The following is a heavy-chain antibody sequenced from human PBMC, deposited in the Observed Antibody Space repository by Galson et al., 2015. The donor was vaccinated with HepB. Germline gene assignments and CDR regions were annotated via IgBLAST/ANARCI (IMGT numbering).Heavy chain of an antibody. CDR2: ISSSSSYT. Sequence: SLRLSCAASGFTFSDYYMSWIRQAPGKGLEWVSYISSSSSYTNYADSVKGRFTISRDNAKNSLYLQMNSLRAEDTAVYYCVGSSSWFDAFDIWGQGTMVTVSS. D-gene: IGHD6-13*01. J-gene: IGHJ3*02. CDR1: GFTFSDYY. V-gene: IGHV3-11*06. CDR3: VGSSSWFDAFDI.